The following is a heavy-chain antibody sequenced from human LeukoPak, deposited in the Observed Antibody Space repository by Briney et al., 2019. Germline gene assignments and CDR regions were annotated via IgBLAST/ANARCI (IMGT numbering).Heavy chain of an antibody. V-gene: IGHV3-30*04. CDR2: MSYDGSNQ. CDR3: ARDGVYYDSSGHYRPSELTCDH. D-gene: IGHD3-22*01. J-gene: IGHJ4*02. Sequence: GGSLRLSCAASGFTLSSHAMHWVRQAPGKGLEWVAVMSYDGSNQYTADSVKGRFTISRDTSKNTLYLRLNCLRPEDTAVYYCARDGVYYDSSGHYRPSELTCDHWGQGSLVTVSS. CDR1: GFTLSSHA.